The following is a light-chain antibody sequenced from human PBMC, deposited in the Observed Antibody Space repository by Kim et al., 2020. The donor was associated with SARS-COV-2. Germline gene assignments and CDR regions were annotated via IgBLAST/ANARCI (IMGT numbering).Light chain of an antibody. J-gene: IGKJ4*01. CDR1: QSVSNY. CDR3: QQRSNWPPLT. Sequence: EIVLTQSPATLSLSPGERATLSCRAGQSVSNYLAWYQQKPGQAPRLLIFDASNRATGIPARFSGSGSGTDFTLTISSLEPEDFAVYYCQQRSNWPPLTFGGGTKVDIK. V-gene: IGKV3-11*01. CDR2: DAS.